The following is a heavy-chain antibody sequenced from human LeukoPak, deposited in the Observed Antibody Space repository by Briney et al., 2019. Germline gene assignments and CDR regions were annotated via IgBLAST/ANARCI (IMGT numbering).Heavy chain of an antibody. D-gene: IGHD2-2*01. CDR2: SSNFNGKT. J-gene: IGHJ6*02. V-gene: IGHV1-18*01. CDR1: GYTFSSYG. Sequence: ASVKVSCKSSGYTFSSYGISWERQAPGQGLGWMGWSSNFNGKTKHALNLQSRVTMSTATSTTTAYMELGSLTSDYTAVYYCARICLAIVPSVNNYYDYGMDVWGQGTTVTVSS. CDR3: ARICLAIVPSVNNYYDYGMDV.